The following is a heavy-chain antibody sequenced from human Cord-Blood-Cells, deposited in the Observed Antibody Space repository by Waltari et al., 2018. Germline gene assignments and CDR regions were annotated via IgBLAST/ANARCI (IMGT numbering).Heavy chain of an antibody. Sequence: QVKLQQWGAGLLKPSETLSLPCAVYGGSFSGYYWSWIRPPPGKGLEEIGEINHSGSTNYNPSLKSRVTISVDTSKNQFSLKLSSVTAADTAVYYCARGYGFWSGYYAFDIWGQGTMVTVSS. CDR2: INHSGST. J-gene: IGHJ3*02. CDR1: GGSFSGYY. CDR3: ARGYGFWSGYYAFDI. V-gene: IGHV4-34*01. D-gene: IGHD3-3*01.